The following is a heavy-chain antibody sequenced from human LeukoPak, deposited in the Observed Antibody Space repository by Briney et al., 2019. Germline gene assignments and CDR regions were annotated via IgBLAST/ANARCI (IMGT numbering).Heavy chain of an antibody. CDR1: GYTLTSYD. V-gene: IGHV1-8*01. D-gene: IGHD1-26*01. Sequence: ASVKVSCKASGYTLTSYDINWVRQATGQGLEWMGWMNPNSGNTGYEQRFQGRVTMTRNTSISTAYMELSSLRSEDTAVYYCARGSYGSSWEVTGYWGQGTLVTVSS. CDR3: ARGSYGSSWEVTGY. J-gene: IGHJ4*02. CDR2: MNPNSGNT.